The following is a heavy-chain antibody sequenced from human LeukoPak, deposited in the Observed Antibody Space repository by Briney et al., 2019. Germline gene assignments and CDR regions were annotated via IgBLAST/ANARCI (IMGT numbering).Heavy chain of an antibody. CDR2: IIPIFGTA. J-gene: IGHJ4*02. V-gene: IGHV1-69*05. Sequence: SVKVSCKASGGTFSSYAISWVRQAPGQGLEWMGRIIPIFGTANYAQKFQGRVTITTDESTSTAYMELSSLRSEDTAVYYCARVKSPYYTDSSAYYLFDYWGQGARVTVSS. D-gene: IGHD3-22*01. CDR3: ARVKSPYYTDSSAYYLFDY. CDR1: GGTFSSYA.